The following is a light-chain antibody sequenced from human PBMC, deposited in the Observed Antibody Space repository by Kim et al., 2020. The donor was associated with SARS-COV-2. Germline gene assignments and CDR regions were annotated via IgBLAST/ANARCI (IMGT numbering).Light chain of an antibody. V-gene: IGKV1-27*01. Sequence: ASVGDRVTITCRADQDINNFLAWYQQKPGKPPNLLIYDVSALRPGVPSRFSGSGSGTDFTLTISSLQPEDVATYFCQKYNSAPWTFGQGTKVDIK. CDR2: DVS. CDR3: QKYNSAPWT. J-gene: IGKJ1*01. CDR1: QDINNF.